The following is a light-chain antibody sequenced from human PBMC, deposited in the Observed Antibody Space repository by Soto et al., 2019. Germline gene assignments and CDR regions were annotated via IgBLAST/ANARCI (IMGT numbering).Light chain of an antibody. CDR1: SSDVGGYNY. V-gene: IGLV2-8*01. CDR2: EVS. J-gene: IGLJ2*01. CDR3: SSYAGSNSYVV. Sequence: QSALTQPASVSGSPGQSITISCTGTSSDVGGYNYVSWYQQQPGKAPKLMIYEVSNRPSGVPDRFSGSKSGNTASLTVSGLQAEDEADYYCSSYAGSNSYVVFGGGTKLTVL.